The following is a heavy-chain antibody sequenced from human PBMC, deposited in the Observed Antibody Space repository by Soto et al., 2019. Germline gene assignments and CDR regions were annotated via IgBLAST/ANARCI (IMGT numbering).Heavy chain of an antibody. CDR3: ATPVVVHTACDY. CDR1: GYTFTRYT. J-gene: IGHJ4*02. Sequence: ASVKVSCKASGYTFTRYTMHWVRQAPGQRLEWMGWINAGNGNTKYSQKFQGRVTITRDTSASTAYMELSSLRSEDTAAYYCATPVVVHTACDYWGQGTQVTVSS. D-gene: IGHD2-2*01. V-gene: IGHV1-3*01. CDR2: INAGNGNT.